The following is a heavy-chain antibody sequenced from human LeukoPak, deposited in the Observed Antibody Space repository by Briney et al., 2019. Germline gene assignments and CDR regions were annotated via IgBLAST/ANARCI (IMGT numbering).Heavy chain of an antibody. V-gene: IGHV3-23*01. Sequence: PGRSLRLSCAASGFTFNNHDMTWVRQGPGKGLEWVSRISDSGGATGYGDSVKGRFTISRGNSKNTVYLQMNSLRAEDTAVYYCGRYGRNPEFWGQGTLVTVSS. CDR3: GRYGRNPEF. CDR2: ISDSGGAT. CDR1: GFTFNNHD. D-gene: IGHD2-2*01. J-gene: IGHJ4*02.